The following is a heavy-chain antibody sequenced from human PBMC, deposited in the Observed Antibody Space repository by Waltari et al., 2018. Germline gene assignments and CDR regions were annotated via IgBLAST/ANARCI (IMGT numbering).Heavy chain of an antibody. CDR3: ARCLRSGTDY. CDR1: GGSFSGYY. V-gene: IGHV4-34*01. D-gene: IGHD3-22*01. J-gene: IGHJ4*02. CDR2: INHSGST. Sequence: QVQLQQWGAGLLKPSETLSLTCAVYGGSFSGYYWSWIRQPPGKGLEWIGEINHSGSTNDNPSRKSRVTISVDTSKNQFSLKLSSVTAADTAVYYCARCLRSGTDYWGQGTLVTVSS.